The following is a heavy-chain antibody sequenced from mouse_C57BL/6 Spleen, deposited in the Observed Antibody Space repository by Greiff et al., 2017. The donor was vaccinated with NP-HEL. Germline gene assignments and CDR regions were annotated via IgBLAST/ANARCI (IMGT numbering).Heavy chain of an antibody. CDR1: GYTFTSYN. CDR3: ARVRVTTRDYYAMDY. D-gene: IGHD2-2*01. J-gene: IGHJ4*01. Sequence: LQQSGAELVRPGASVKMSCKASGYTFTSYNMHWVKQTPRQGLEWIGAIYPGNGDTSYNQKFKGKATLTVDKSSSTAYMQLSSLTSEDSAVYFCARVRVTTRDYYAMDYWGQGTSVTVSS. CDR2: IYPGNGDT. V-gene: IGHV1-12*01.